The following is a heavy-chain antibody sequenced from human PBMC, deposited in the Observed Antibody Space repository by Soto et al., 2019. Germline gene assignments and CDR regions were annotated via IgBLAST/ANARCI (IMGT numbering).Heavy chain of an antibody. D-gene: IGHD3-22*01. V-gene: IGHV3-48*03. J-gene: IGHJ3*02. CDR1: GFTFSSYE. CDR3: ARDRGPKWLLPYDAFDI. CDR2: ISSSGSTI. Sequence: PGGSLRLSCAASGFTFSSYEMNWVRQAPGKGLEWVSYISSSGSTIYYADSVKGRFTISRDNAKNSLYLQMNSLRAEDTAVYYCARDRGPKWLLPYDAFDIWGQGTMVTVSS.